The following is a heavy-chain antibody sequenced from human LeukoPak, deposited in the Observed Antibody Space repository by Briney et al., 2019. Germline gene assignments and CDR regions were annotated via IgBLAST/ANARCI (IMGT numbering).Heavy chain of an antibody. CDR1: GFTLSSYW. J-gene: IGHJ4*02. V-gene: IGHV3-7*01. CDR2: IRDDGGEI. CDR3: AKDMYSSSRGSFGYFDY. D-gene: IGHD6-6*01. Sequence: GGSLRLSCEASGFTLSSYWMSWVRQAPGKGLEWVANIRDDGGEIYYVDSVKGRFTISRDNAKSSLFLQMNSLRAEDAAVYYCAKDMYSSSRGSFGYFDYWGQGTLVTVSS.